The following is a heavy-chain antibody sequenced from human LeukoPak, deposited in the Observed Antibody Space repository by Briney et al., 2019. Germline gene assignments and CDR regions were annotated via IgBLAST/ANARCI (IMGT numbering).Heavy chain of an antibody. D-gene: IGHD2-15*01. J-gene: IGHJ6*03. V-gene: IGHV3-20*04. CDR2: INWNGYST. Sequence: PGGSLRLSCAASGFTFDDYGMSWVRQAPGKGLEWVSGINWNGYSTRYSDSVKGRFTISRENAKNSLFLQMNSLRAEDTAVYYCARVLRYCSGGNCYSGGLGYMDVWGKGTTVTISS. CDR1: GFTFDDYG. CDR3: ARVLRYCSGGNCYSGGLGYMDV.